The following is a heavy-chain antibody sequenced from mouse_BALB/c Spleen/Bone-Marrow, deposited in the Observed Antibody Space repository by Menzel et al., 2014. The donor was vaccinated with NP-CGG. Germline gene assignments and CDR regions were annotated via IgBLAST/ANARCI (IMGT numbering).Heavy chain of an antibody. V-gene: IGHV1S137*01. Sequence: VQLVESGAELVRPGVSVKISCKGSGYTFTDYAMHWVKPSHAKSLEWIGVIGTYYGDATYNQKFKTKATMTVDKSSSTAYMELARLTSEDSALYYCAREGPWFAFWGQGTLVTVSA. CDR2: IGTYYGDA. CDR3: AREGPWFAF. CDR1: GYTFTDYA. J-gene: IGHJ3*01.